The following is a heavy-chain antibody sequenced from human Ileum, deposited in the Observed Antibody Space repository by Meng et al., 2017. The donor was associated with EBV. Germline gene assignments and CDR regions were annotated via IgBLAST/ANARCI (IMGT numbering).Heavy chain of an antibody. CDR1: GGSITTTKSS. Sequence: QLQLQESGPGLVKPSETLSLTCTVSGGSITTTKSSWAWIRQPPGKGLEWIANIYYSGSPYYNPSLQSRVTISVDTSKNQFSLKLTSVTAADTAVYYCARDYGDGSEDDAFDMWGQGTMVTVSS. CDR2: IYYSGSP. CDR3: ARDYGDGSEDDAFDM. D-gene: IGHD4-17*01. J-gene: IGHJ3*02. V-gene: IGHV4-39*07.